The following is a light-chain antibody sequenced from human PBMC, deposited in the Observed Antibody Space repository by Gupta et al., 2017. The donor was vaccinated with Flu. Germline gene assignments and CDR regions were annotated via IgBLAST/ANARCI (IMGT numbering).Light chain of an antibody. CDR1: QSRVYSDGSTY. CDR2: QVS. J-gene: IGKJ4*01. Sequence: DVVMAQYPLSLPVTVGHPVSISCRSSQSRVYSDGSTYLNWFQQRPGQYPRRLIYQVSNRDAGVPDRFSGSGSGTDFTLNISRVEADDVVVYYCMQGTHWPQTFGQGTKVEIK. CDR3: MQGTHWPQT. V-gene: IGKV2-30*01.